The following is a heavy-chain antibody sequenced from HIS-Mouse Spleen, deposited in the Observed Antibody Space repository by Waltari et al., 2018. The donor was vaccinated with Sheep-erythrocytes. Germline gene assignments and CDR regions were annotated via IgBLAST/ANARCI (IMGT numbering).Heavy chain of an antibody. V-gene: IGHV4-59*08. CDR2: IYYSGST. CDR3: ARLELGQFDY. J-gene: IGHJ4*02. CDR1: GGSISSYY. Sequence: QVQLQESGPGLVKPSETLSLTCTVSGGSISSYYWSWFRQPPGKGLEWIGYIYYSGSTNYNPSLKSRVTISVDTSKNQFSLKLSSVTAADTAVYYCARLELGQFDYWGQGTLVTVSS. D-gene: IGHD1-26*01.